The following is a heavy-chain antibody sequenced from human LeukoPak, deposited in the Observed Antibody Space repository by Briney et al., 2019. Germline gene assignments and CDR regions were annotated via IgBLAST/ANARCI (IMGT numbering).Heavy chain of an antibody. Sequence: ASVKVPCKASGYTFTGYYMHWVRQAPGQGLEWMGRINPNSGGTNYAQKFQGRVTMTRDTSISTAYMELSRLRSDDTAVYYCARTVTGIAAAGPGGDYWGHGTLVTVSS. CDR1: GYTFTGYY. V-gene: IGHV1-2*06. CDR2: INPNSGGT. CDR3: ARTVTGIAAAGPGGDY. D-gene: IGHD6-13*01. J-gene: IGHJ4*01.